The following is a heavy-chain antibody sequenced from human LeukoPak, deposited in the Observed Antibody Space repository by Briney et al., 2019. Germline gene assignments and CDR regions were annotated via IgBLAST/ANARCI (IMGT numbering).Heavy chain of an antibody. J-gene: IGHJ4*02. D-gene: IGHD3-22*01. V-gene: IGHV3-30*18. Sequence: GGSLRLSCAASGFTFSSYGMHWVRQAPGKGLEWVAVISYDGSNKYYADSVKGRFTISRDNSKNTLYLQMNSLRAEDTAVYYCAKEDYDSTNWGQGTLVTVSS. CDR3: AKEDYDSTN. CDR1: GFTFSSYG. CDR2: ISYDGSNK.